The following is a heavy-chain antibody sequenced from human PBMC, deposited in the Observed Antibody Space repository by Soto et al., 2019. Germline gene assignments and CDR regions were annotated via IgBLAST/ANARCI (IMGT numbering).Heavy chain of an antibody. CDR2: ISYDGSNK. CDR1: GFTFSSYG. J-gene: IGHJ6*02. CDR3: AKDTGYSSSWYPKNYYYGMDV. D-gene: IGHD6-13*01. Sequence: SLRLSCAASGFTFSSYGMHWVRQATGKGLXWVAVISYDGSNKYYADSVKGRFTISRDNSKNTLYLQMNSLRAEDTAVYYCAKDTGYSSSWYPKNYYYGMDVWGQGTTVTVSS. V-gene: IGHV3-30*18.